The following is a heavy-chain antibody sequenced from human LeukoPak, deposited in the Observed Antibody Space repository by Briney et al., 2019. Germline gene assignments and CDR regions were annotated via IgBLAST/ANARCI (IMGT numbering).Heavy chain of an antibody. Sequence: GGSLRLSCAASGFTFSSYAMRWVRQAPGKGLEWVSSISSTSTYLYYADSVMGRFTISRDNAKNSLYLQINSLGPEDTAVYYCARTPYYDTSGIDYWGQGTLVTVSS. CDR3: ARTPYYDTSGIDY. CDR2: ISSTSTYL. D-gene: IGHD3-22*01. V-gene: IGHV3-21*01. CDR1: GFTFSSYA. J-gene: IGHJ4*02.